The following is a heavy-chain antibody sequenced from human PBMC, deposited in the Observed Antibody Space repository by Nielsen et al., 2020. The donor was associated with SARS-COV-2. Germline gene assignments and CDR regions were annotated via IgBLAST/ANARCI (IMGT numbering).Heavy chain of an antibody. J-gene: IGHJ4*02. CDR3: ARLPYSSSWYSDY. V-gene: IGHV5-10-1*01. D-gene: IGHD6-13*01. CDR2: IDPSDSYT. Sequence: VRQMPGKGLEWMGRIDPSDSYTNYSPSFQGHVTISADKSISTAYLQWSSLKASDTAMYYCARLPYSSSWYSDYWGQGTLVTVSS.